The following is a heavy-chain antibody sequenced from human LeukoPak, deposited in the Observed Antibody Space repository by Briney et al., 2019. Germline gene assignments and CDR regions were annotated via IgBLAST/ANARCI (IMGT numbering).Heavy chain of an antibody. CDR1: GGSIISYY. CDR3: AREIGRDGYNRSFDY. D-gene: IGHD5-24*01. V-gene: IGHV4-4*07. J-gene: IGHJ4*02. Sequence: PSETLSLTCTVSGGSIISYYWSWIRQPAGKGLEGIGRIYTSGSANYSPSLKGRVTMSVDASKNQFSLNLSSVTAADTAVYYCAREIGRDGYNRSFDYWGQGTLVTVSS. CDR2: IYTSGSA.